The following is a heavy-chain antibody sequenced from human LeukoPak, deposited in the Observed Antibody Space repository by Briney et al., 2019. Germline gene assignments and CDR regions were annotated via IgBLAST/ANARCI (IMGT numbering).Heavy chain of an antibody. CDR3: AREIVGATT. D-gene: IGHD1-26*01. Sequence: SVKVSCKASGYTFTGYYMHWVRQAPGQGLEWMGGIIPIFGTANYAQKFQGRVTITADESTSTAYMELSSLRSEDTAVYYCAREIVGATTWGQGTLVTVSS. CDR1: GYTFTGYY. J-gene: IGHJ4*02. CDR2: IIPIFGTA. V-gene: IGHV1-69*13.